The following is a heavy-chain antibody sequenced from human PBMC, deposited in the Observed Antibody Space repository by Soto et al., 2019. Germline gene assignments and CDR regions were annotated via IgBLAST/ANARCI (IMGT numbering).Heavy chain of an antibody. CDR2: ISGSGAST. Sequence: GGSLRLSCAASGFTFSTSAMSWVRQAPGMGLEWVSGISGSGASTYYADSVKGRFTISRDNVKNTLSLQMNSLRAEDTALYYCAKGKSTVYGAFHMWGQGTMVT. CDR3: AKGKSTVYGAFHM. CDR1: GFTFSTSA. V-gene: IGHV3-23*01. D-gene: IGHD2-8*02. J-gene: IGHJ3*02.